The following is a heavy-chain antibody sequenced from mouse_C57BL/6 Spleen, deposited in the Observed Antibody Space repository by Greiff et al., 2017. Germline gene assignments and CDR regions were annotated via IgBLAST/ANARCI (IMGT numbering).Heavy chain of an antibody. J-gene: IGHJ2*01. V-gene: IGHV1-15*01. CDR3: TRGSSQCDY. CDR1: GYTFTDYE. Sequence: QVQLQQPGAELVRPGASVTLSCKASGYTFTDYEMHWVKQTPVHGLEWIGAIAPETGGTAYNQKFKGKAILTADKSSSTAYMELRSLTSEDSAVYYCTRGSSQCDYWGQGTTLTVSS. D-gene: IGHD1-1*01. CDR2: IAPETGGT.